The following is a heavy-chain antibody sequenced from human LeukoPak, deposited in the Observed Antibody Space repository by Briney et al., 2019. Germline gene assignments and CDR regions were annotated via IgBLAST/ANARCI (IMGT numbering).Heavy chain of an antibody. Sequence: ASVRVSCKASGYTFTGYYMHWVRQAPGQGLEWMGWINPNSGGTNYAQKFQGRVTMTRDTSISTAYMELSRLRSDDTAVYYCARVGYCSGTSCYTPKDYYYYYMDVWGKGTTVTVSS. CDR1: GYTFTGYY. D-gene: IGHD2-2*02. CDR2: INPNSGGT. CDR3: ARVGYCSGTSCYTPKDYYYYYMDV. V-gene: IGHV1-2*02. J-gene: IGHJ6*03.